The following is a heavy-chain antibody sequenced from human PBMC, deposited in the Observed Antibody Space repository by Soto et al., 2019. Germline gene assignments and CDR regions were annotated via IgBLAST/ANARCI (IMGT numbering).Heavy chain of an antibody. CDR3: AKGRGQNWNFDY. D-gene: IGHD1-1*01. CDR2: ISGSGGTA. Sequence: EVQLLESGGASVQPGGSLRLSCAASGFTFGSYAMHWFRRPPGKGLEWASSISGSGGTAYYADSVKGRFSISRDSLVNTLYLQMNSLRAEDTAVYYCAKGRGQNWNFDYWGQGTLVTVSP. V-gene: IGHV3-23*01. CDR1: GFTFGSYA. J-gene: IGHJ4*02.